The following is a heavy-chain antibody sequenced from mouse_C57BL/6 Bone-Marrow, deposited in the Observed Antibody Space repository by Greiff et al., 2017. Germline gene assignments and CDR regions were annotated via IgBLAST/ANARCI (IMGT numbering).Heavy chain of an antibody. D-gene: IGHD2-3*01. CDR3: AKGWDGYFAWFAY. CDR1: GYAFTNYL. V-gene: IGHV1-54*01. J-gene: IGHJ3*01. Sequence: VQLQESGAELVRPGTSVKVSCKASGYAFTNYLIEWVKQRPGQGLEWIGVINPGSGGTNYNEKFKGKATLTADKSSSTAYMQLSSLTSEDSAVYFCAKGWDGYFAWFAYWGQGTLVTVSA. CDR2: INPGSGGT.